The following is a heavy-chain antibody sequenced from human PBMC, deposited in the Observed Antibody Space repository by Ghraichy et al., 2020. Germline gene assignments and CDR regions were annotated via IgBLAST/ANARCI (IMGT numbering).Heavy chain of an antibody. J-gene: IGHJ6*01. CDR2: INHSGST. V-gene: IGHV4-34*01. D-gene: IGHD6-19*01. Sequence: SETLSLTCAVYGGSFSGYYWSWIRQPPGKGLEWIGEINHSGSTNYNPSLKSRVTISVDTSKNQFSLKLSSVTAADTAVYYCARGPAKRYSSGWYVYYYGMDVWGQGTTVTVSS. CDR1: GGSFSGYY. CDR3: ARGPAKRYSSGWYVYYYGMDV.